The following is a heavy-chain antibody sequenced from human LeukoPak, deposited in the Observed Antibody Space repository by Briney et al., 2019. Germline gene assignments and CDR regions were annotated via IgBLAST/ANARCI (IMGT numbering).Heavy chain of an antibody. V-gene: IGHV3-21*01. Sequence: GGSLRLSCAASVFTFSSYSMNWVRQAPGKGLEWVSSISSSSSYIYYADSVKGRFTISRDNAKNSLYLQMNSLRAEDTAVYYCARDRDIVVVPAAMVDYWGQGTLVTVSS. CDR2: ISSSSSYI. CDR3: ARDRDIVVVPAAMVDY. J-gene: IGHJ4*02. CDR1: VFTFSSYS. D-gene: IGHD2-2*01.